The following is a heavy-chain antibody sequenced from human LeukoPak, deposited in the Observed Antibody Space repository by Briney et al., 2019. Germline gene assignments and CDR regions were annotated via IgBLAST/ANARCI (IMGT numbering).Heavy chain of an antibody. CDR2: IWYDGSNK. CDR3: ARLYGSGSYDAFDI. J-gene: IGHJ3*02. Sequence: GGSLRLSCAASGFTFSSYGMHWVRQAPGKGLEWVAVIWYDGSNKYCADSVKGRFTISRDNSKNTLYLQMNSLRAEGTAVYYCARLYGSGSYDAFDIWGQGTMVTVSS. V-gene: IGHV3-33*01. CDR1: GFTFSSYG. D-gene: IGHD3-10*01.